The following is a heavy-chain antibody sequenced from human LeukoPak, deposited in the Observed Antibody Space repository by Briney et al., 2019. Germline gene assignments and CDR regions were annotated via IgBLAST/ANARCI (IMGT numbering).Heavy chain of an antibody. D-gene: IGHD2-2*01. CDR3: ARDFDNYCSSTSCPLGY. J-gene: IGHJ4*02. Sequence: ASVKVSCKASGYTFTGYYMHWVRQAPGQGLEWMGWINPNSGGTNYAQKFQGRVTMTRDTSISTAYMELSRLRSDDTAVYYCARDFDNYCSSTSCPLGYWGQGTLVTVSS. V-gene: IGHV1-2*02. CDR1: GYTFTGYY. CDR2: INPNSGGT.